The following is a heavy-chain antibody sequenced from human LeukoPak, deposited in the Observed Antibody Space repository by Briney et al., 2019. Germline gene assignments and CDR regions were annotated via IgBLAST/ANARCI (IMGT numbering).Heavy chain of an antibody. CDR1: GFTFDDYA. V-gene: IGHV3-9*01. CDR3: AKGSLGLVIAYLGDY. CDR2: ISWNSGSI. D-gene: IGHD3/OR15-3a*01. J-gene: IGHJ4*02. Sequence: PGRSLRLSCAASGFTFDDYAMHWVRQAPGKGLEWVSGISWNSGSIGYADSVKGRFTISRDNAKNSLYLQMNSLRAEGTALYYCAKGSLGLVIAYLGDYWGQGTLVTVSS.